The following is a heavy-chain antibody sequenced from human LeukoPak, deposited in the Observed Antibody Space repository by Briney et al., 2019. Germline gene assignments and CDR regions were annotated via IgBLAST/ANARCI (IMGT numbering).Heavy chain of an antibody. V-gene: IGHV3-23*01. CDR3: AKGTGDPGYYFDY. CDR1: GFTFGNYA. Sequence: GGSLRLSCAVSGFTFGNYAATWVRQAPGKGLEWDSTISGNGDTTFYADSVKGRFTISRDNSENTLYLQMGGLRAEDTAVYYCAKGTGDPGYYFDYWGQGTLVTVSS. CDR2: ISGNGDTT. J-gene: IGHJ4*02. D-gene: IGHD7-27*01.